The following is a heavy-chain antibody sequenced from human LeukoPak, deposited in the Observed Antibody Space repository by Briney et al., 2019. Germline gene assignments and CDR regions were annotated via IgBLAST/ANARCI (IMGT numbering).Heavy chain of an antibody. J-gene: IGHJ6*03. D-gene: IGHD4-17*01. CDR2: IIPIFGTA. Sequence: SVKVSCKASGGTFSSYAISWVQQAPGQGLEWMGGIIPIFGTANYAQKFQGRVTITADESTSTAYMELSSLRSEDTAVYYCARVPTTVTTASYYYYYMDVWGKGTTVTISS. CDR1: GGTFSSYA. V-gene: IGHV1-69*13. CDR3: ARVPTTVTTASYYYYYMDV.